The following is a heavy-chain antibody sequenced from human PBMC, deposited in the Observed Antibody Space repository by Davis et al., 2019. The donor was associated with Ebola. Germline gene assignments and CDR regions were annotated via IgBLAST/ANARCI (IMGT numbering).Heavy chain of an antibody. D-gene: IGHD3-10*01. CDR2: INTYNGDT. CDR1: GYSFTSYH. J-gene: IGHJ4*02. V-gene: IGHV1-18*04. Sequence: ASVKVSCKASGYSFTSYHLSWVRQAPGQGLEWVGWINTYNGDTRYAETLQDRVTLTTDTSTRTAYMELSSLRSDDTAVYYCAREGSLEVLDWGQGTLITVSS. CDR3: AREGSLEVLD.